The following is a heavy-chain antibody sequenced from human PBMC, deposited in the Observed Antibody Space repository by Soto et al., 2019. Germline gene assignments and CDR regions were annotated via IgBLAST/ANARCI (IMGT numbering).Heavy chain of an antibody. Sequence: PGXSLRLSCAASGFTFINAWISWVRQAPGRGLEWVGRIKSKNDGATTDYAAIVNGRFTISRDDSKNTLYMQMNSLKTDDTAVYYCATSWFDPWGQGALVTVPQ. CDR3: ATSWFDP. J-gene: IGHJ5*02. CDR2: IKSKNDGATT. V-gene: IGHV3-15*01. CDR1: GFTFINAW.